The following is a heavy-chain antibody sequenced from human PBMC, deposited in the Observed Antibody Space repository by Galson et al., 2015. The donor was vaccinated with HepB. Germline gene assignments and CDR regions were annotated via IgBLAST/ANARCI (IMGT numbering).Heavy chain of an antibody. Sequence: SLRLSCAASGFTFSNYGMHWIRQAPGKGLEWVAVISYDGSYKSYADSVKGRFTISRDSSKNTLFLHMGSLRREDTAVYYCATSGSYFERSDYWGQGTLVTVSS. J-gene: IGHJ4*02. V-gene: IGHV3-30*03. CDR1: GFTFSNYG. CDR2: ISYDGSYK. CDR3: ATSGSYFERSDY. D-gene: IGHD1-26*01.